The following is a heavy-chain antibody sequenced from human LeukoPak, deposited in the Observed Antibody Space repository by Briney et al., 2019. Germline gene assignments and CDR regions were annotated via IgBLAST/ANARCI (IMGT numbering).Heavy chain of an antibody. J-gene: IGHJ4*02. Sequence: SETLSLTCTVSGGSISSSSYYCGWIRQPPGKGLEWIGSIYYSGSTYYNPSLKSRVTISVDTSKNQFSLKLSSVTAADTAVYYCASRVTTVDYWGQGTLVTVSS. CDR3: ASRVTTVDY. CDR2: IYYSGST. D-gene: IGHD4-17*01. V-gene: IGHV4-39*01. CDR1: GGSISSSSYY.